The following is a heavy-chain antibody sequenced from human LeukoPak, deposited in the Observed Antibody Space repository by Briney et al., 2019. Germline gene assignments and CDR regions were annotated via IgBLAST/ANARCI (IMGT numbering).Heavy chain of an antibody. Sequence: KPSETLPLTCTVSGDSISSSSYYWGWIRQPPGKGLEWIGSIYYSGSTYYNPSLKSRVTISVDTSKNQFSLKLGSVTAADTAVYYCASAAASDAFDIWGQGTMVTVSS. CDR2: IYYSGST. D-gene: IGHD2-15*01. J-gene: IGHJ3*02. CDR3: ASAAASDAFDI. CDR1: GDSISSSSYY. V-gene: IGHV4-39*07.